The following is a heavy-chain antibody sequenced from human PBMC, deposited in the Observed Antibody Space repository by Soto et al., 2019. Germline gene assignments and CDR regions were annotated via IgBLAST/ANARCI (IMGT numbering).Heavy chain of an antibody. J-gene: IGHJ6*04. CDR2: ISYDGSNK. CDR3: AKNDIVVLVSGYYYYYVMYV. D-gene: IGHD5-12*01. CDR1: GFTFSSYG. Sequence: GGSLRLSCAASGFTFSSYGMHWVRQAPGKGLEWVAVISYDGSNKYYADSVKGRFTISRDNSKNTLYLQMNSLRAEDTAVYYCAKNDIVVLVSGYYYYYVMYVCGKGTTVTVSS. V-gene: IGHV3-30*18.